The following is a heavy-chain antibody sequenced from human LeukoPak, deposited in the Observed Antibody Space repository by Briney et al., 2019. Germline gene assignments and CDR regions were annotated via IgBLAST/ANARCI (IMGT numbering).Heavy chain of an antibody. D-gene: IGHD4-11*01. CDR3: ARMTIRDYRADY. CDR2: INHSGST. V-gene: IGHV4-34*01. Sequence: PSETLSLTCAVYGGSFSGYYWSWIRQPPGKGLEWIGEINHSGSTNYNPSLKSRVTISVDTSKNQFSLKLSSVTAADTAVYYCARMTIRDYRADYWGQGTLVTVSS. CDR1: GGSFSGYY. J-gene: IGHJ4*02.